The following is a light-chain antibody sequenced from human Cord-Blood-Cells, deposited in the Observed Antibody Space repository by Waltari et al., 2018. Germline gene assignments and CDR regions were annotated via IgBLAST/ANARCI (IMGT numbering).Light chain of an antibody. J-gene: IGLJ3*02. CDR2: DVS. V-gene: IGLV2-14*01. CDR1: SSDVGGYNY. CDR3: SSYTSSSTLV. Sequence: QSALTQPASVSGSPGQSITISSTVTSSDVGGYNYVSWYQQHPGKAPKLMIYDVSKRPSGVSNRFSGSKSGNTASLTISGLQAEDEADYYCSSYTSSSTLVFGGGTKLTVL.